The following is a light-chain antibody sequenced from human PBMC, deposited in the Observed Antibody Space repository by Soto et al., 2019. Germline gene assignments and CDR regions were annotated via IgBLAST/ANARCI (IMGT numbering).Light chain of an antibody. V-gene: IGKV3-20*01. CDR3: QQYGGSPYT. Sequence: EIVLTQSPGTLSLSPGERATLSCRASQSVRSNYLAWYQQKPGQAPRLLIYGASSRATGFPDRFSGTGSGTDFTHTISRLEPEDFAVYYCQQYGGSPYTFGQGTKLEI. J-gene: IGKJ2*01. CDR1: QSVRSNY. CDR2: GAS.